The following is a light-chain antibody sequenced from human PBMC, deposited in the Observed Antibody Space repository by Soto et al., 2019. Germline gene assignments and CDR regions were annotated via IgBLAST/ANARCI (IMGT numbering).Light chain of an antibody. CDR2: GAS. V-gene: IGKV3D-15*01. J-gene: IGKJ1*01. CDR3: QQYNNWPPLT. CDR1: QSVSSN. Sequence: EIVMTQSPATLSVSPGERATLSCRASQSVSSNLAWYQQKPGQAPRLLIYGASIRATGIPARFSGSGSGTEFTLTISSLQYEDFAVYDCQQYNNWPPLTFGQGTKVEIK.